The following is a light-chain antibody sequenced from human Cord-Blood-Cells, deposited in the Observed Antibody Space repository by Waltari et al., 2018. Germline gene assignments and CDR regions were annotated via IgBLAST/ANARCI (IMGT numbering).Light chain of an antibody. CDR3: QQSYSTPPS. J-gene: IGKJ3*01. Sequence: DIQMTQSPSYLSASVGDRVTITCRASQSISSYLNWYQQKPGKAPKLLIYAASSLQSGVPSRFSGSGSGTDFTLTISSLQPEDFATYYCQQSYSTPPSCGPGTKVDIK. CDR2: AAS. CDR1: QSISSY. V-gene: IGKV1-39*01.